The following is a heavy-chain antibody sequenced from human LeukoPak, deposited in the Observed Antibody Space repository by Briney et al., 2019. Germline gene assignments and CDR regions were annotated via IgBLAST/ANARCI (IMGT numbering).Heavy chain of an antibody. J-gene: IGHJ6*03. D-gene: IGHD3-3*01. CDR1: GGSFSGYY. Sequence: PSETLSLTCAVYGGSFSGYYWSWIRQPPGKGLEWIGEINHSGSTNYNPSLKSRVTISVDTSKNQFSLKLSSVTAADTAVYYCARKARGTIFGVVTPVSYYYYMDVWGKGTTVTVSS. CDR2: INHSGST. CDR3: ARKARGTIFGVVTPVSYYYYMDV. V-gene: IGHV4-34*01.